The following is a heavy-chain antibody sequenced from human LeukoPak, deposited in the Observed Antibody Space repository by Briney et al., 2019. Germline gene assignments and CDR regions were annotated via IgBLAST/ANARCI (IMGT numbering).Heavy chain of an antibody. CDR1: GGTFSSYA. J-gene: IGHJ6*04. CDR2: IIPIFGTA. V-gene: IGHV1-69*06. CDR3: AASQPYDYVWGSYLKWEYYGMDV. D-gene: IGHD3-16*02. Sequence: ASVKVSCKAPGGTFSSYAISWVRQAPGQGLEWMGGIIPIFGTANYAQKFQGRVTITADKSTSTAYMELSSLRSEDTAVYYCAASQPYDYVWGSYLKWEYYGMDVWGKGTTVTVSS.